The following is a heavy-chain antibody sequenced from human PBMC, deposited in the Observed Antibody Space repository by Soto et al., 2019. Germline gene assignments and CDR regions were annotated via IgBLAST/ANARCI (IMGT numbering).Heavy chain of an antibody. CDR3: ARSRADNWFDP. CDR1: GFTVSSNY. V-gene: IGHV3-66*01. D-gene: IGHD3-10*01. CDR2: IYSGGST. Sequence: GGSLRLCCAASGFTVSSNYMSWVRQAPGKGLEWVSVIYSGGSTYYADSVKGRFTISRDNSKNTLYLQMNSLRAEDTAVYYCARSRADNWFDPWGQGTLVTVSS. J-gene: IGHJ5*02.